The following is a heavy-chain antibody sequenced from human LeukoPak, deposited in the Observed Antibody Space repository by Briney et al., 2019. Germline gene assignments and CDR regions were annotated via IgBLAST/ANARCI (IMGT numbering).Heavy chain of an antibody. CDR3: AKEVITMVRVGAFDI. CDR1: GFAFNTHV. D-gene: IGHD3-10*01. V-gene: IGHV3-23*01. CDR2: ISGSGGST. Sequence: HTGGSLRLSCTASGFAFNTHVMHWVRQAPGKGLEWVSAISGSGGSTYYADSVKGRFTISRDNSKNTLYLQMNSLRAEDTAVYYCAKEVITMVRVGAFDIWGQGTMVTVSS. J-gene: IGHJ3*02.